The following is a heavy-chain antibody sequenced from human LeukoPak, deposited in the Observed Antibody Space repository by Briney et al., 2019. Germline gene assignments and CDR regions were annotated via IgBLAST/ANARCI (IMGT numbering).Heavy chain of an antibody. D-gene: IGHD3-22*01. CDR2: ISYDGSNE. CDR1: GFTFSSYA. CDR3: ARRPYSDTSGRLSDV. V-gene: IGHV3-30-3*01. Sequence: GGSLRLSCTASGFTFSSYAMHWVRQAPGKGLEWVAVISYDGSNEYYADSVKGRFTISRDNAKNSLYLQMNSLRDEDTAVYFCARRPYSDTSGRLSDVWGQGTTVTVSS. J-gene: IGHJ6*02.